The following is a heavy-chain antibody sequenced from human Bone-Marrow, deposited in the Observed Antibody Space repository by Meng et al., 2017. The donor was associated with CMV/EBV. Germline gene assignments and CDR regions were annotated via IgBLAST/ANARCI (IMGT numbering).Heavy chain of an antibody. Sequence: SLKISCAASGFTFDDYAMHWVRQAPGKGLEWVSGISWNSGSIGYADSVKGRFTISRDNAKNSLYLQMNSLRAEDTALYYCAKGPGAAVAGTRLDYWVQGTLVTVSS. CDR2: ISWNSGSI. CDR1: GFTFDDYA. J-gene: IGHJ4*02. CDR3: AKGPGAAVAGTRLDY. D-gene: IGHD6-19*01. V-gene: IGHV3-9*01.